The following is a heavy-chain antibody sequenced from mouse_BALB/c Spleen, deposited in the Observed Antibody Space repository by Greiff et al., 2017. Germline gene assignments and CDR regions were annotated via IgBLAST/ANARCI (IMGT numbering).Heavy chain of an antibody. CDR3: TRGGTTVYFDY. D-gene: IGHD1-1*01. V-gene: IGHV1-69*02. CDR2: IYPSDSYT. CDR1: GYTFTSYW. J-gene: IGHJ2*01. Sequence: VKLQHPGAELVRPGASVKLSCKASGYTFTSYWINWVKQRPGQGLEWIGNIYPSDSYTNYNQKFKDKATLTVDKSSSTAYMQLSSPTSEDSAVYYCTRGGTTVYFDYWGQGTTLTVSS.